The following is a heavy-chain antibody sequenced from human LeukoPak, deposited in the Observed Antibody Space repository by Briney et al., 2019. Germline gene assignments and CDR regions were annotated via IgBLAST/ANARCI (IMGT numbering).Heavy chain of an antibody. Sequence: PGGSLRLSCAASGLTFSNAWMNWVRQAPGKGLEWVGRIKSKTDGGTTDYAAPVKGRFTISRDDSKNTLYLQMNSLKTEDTAVYYCTTDLIFGVVIIRDYWGQGTLVTVSS. V-gene: IGHV3-15*07. CDR2: IKSKTDGGTT. CDR3: TTDLIFGVVIIRDY. CDR1: GLTFSNAW. D-gene: IGHD3-3*01. J-gene: IGHJ4*02.